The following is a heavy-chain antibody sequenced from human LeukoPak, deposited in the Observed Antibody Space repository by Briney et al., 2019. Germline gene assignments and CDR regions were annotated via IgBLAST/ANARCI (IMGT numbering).Heavy chain of an antibody. Sequence: SETLSLTCTVSGYSISSGYYWGWIRQPPGKGLEWIGSIYYSGSTYYNPSLKSRVTISVDTSKNQFSLKLSSVTAADTAVYYCARVGGYSYGYGYFDYWGQGTLVTVSS. CDR1: GYSISSGYY. D-gene: IGHD5-18*01. V-gene: IGHV4-38-2*02. CDR2: IYYSGST. CDR3: ARVGGYSYGYGYFDY. J-gene: IGHJ4*02.